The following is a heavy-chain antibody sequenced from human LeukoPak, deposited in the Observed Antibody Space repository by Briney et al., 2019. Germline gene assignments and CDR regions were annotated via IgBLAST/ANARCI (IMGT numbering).Heavy chain of an antibody. Sequence: PGGSLRLSCAASGFTVSSNYMSWGREAPGRGLGWVSVIYSGGSTYYADCVKGRFAISRDNSKNTLYIQINSLRAEETAVYYCARVDSPYLVIYDRSGYPFDYWGQGTLVTVSS. CDR1: GFTVSSNY. V-gene: IGHV3-66*01. J-gene: IGHJ4*02. D-gene: IGHD3-22*01. CDR3: ARVDSPYLVIYDRSGYPFDY. CDR2: IYSGGST.